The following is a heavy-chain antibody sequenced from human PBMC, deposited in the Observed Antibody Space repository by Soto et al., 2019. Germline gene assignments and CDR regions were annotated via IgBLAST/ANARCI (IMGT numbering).Heavy chain of an antibody. J-gene: IGHJ3*02. CDR3: ARGPGIWHSFYI. CDR1: GDTLSSYS. Sequence: QVQLMQSGAELMRPGSSVKVSCKASGDTLSSYSITWLRQAPGQRLEWMGGIIPIFAKPTYAQKFQGRVAINADDSTNTVYMVLTSLTSEDTVVYYCARGPGIWHSFYIWGPATPLSVSS. D-gene: IGHD1-20*01. CDR2: IIPIFAKP. V-gene: IGHV1-69*01.